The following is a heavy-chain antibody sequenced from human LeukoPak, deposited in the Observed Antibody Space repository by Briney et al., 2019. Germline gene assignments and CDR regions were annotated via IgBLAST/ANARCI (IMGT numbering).Heavy chain of an antibody. CDR2: ISSSSSTI. CDR3: ARDLRYSPGVFLDY. D-gene: IGHD5-18*01. J-gene: IGHJ4*02. CDR1: GFTFSSYS. V-gene: IGHV3-48*02. Sequence: PGGSLRLSCAASGFTFSSYSMSWVRQAPGKGLEWVSYISSSSSTIYYADSVKGRFTISRDNAKNSLYLQVNSLRDEDTAVYYCARDLRYSPGVFLDYWGQGTLVTVSS.